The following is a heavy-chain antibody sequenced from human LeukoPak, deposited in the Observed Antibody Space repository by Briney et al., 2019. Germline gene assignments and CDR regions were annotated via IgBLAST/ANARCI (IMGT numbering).Heavy chain of an antibody. V-gene: IGHV4-39*01. CDR3: AKYITMIVVVISDAFDI. D-gene: IGHD3-22*01. CDR2: ICYSGST. J-gene: IGHJ3*02. Sequence: SETLSLTCTVSGGSISSSDYYWGWIRQPPGKGLEWIGNICYSGSTYYSPSLKSRVTISVDTSKNQFSLKLSSVTAADTAVYYCAKYITMIVVVISDAFDIWGQGTMSPSLQ. CDR1: GGSISSSDYY.